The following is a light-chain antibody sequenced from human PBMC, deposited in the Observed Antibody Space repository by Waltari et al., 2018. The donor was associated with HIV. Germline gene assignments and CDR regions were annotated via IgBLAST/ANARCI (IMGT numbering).Light chain of an antibody. CDR1: QSVSSN. Sequence: EIVMTQSPATLSVSPGERATLSCRASQSVSSNLAWNQQKPGQAPRLLIFAASTRATGIPARFSGSGSGTEFTLTISSLQSEDFALYYCQQYNDWPRTFGQGTKVEIK. J-gene: IGKJ1*01. CDR2: AAS. V-gene: IGKV3D-15*01. CDR3: QQYNDWPRT.